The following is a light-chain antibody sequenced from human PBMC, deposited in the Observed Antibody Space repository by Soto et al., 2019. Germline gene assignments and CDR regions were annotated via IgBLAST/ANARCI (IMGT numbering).Light chain of an antibody. CDR2: GAS. J-gene: IGKJ5*01. CDR1: QSVSNN. Sequence: EIVLTQSPGTLSLSPGERATLSCRASQSVSNNYLAWYQQKPGQAPRLLIYGASNRATGIPARFSGSGSGTEFTLTISSLQSEDFAVYYCQQYNNWPLITFGQGTRLEIK. V-gene: IGKV3D-15*01. CDR3: QQYNNWPLIT.